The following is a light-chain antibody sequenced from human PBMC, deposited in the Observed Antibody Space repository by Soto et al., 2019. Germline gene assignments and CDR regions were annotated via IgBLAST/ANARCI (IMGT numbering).Light chain of an antibody. Sequence: DIQLTQSPSFLSASVGDRVTITCRASQGISSYLAWYQQKPGKAPKLLIYAASTLQSGVPSRFSGSGSGTEFTLTNSSLQPEDFATYYCQQLNSYPREFTFGPGTKVDIK. J-gene: IGKJ3*01. V-gene: IGKV1-9*01. CDR1: QGISSY. CDR2: AAS. CDR3: QQLNSYPREFT.